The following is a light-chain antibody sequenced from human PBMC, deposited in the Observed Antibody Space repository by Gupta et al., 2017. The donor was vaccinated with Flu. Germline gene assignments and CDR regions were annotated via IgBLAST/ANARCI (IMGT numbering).Light chain of an antibody. Sequence: QSXTISXXGSSTDVGASNRVSWYQQRPGKAPKLILYEVSARPSGVPDRFSGSKSGNTASLSISGLQADDEADYYCSSHAGRVTWVFGTGTTVTVL. CDR2: EVS. CDR3: SSHAGRVTWV. J-gene: IGLJ1*01. V-gene: IGLV2-11*01. CDR1: STDVGASNR.